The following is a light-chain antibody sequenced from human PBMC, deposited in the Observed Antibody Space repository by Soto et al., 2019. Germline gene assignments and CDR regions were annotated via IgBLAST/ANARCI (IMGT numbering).Light chain of an antibody. CDR3: CSFTTSSTYV. V-gene: IGLV2-18*02. CDR1: SSDVGGYNR. J-gene: IGLJ1*01. Sequence: QSVLTQPPSVSGSPGQSVTISCTGTSSDVGGYNRVSWYQQPPGTAPKVMIYEVSNRPSGVPDRFSGSKSGNTASLTISGLQAEDEADYYCCSFTTSSTYVFGTGTKVTVL. CDR2: EVS.